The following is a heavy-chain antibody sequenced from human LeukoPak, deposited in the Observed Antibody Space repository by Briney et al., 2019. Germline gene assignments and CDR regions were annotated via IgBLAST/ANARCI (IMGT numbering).Heavy chain of an antibody. V-gene: IGHV4-61*02. D-gene: IGHD5-12*01. Sequence: SQTLSLTCTVSGGSISSGSYYWSWIRQPAGKGLEWMGRIYTSGSTNYNPSLKSRVTISVDTSKNQFSLKLSSVTAADTAVYYCARRNGQDIVATFRRRYYFDYWGQGTLVTVSS. CDR2: IYTSGST. CDR1: GGSISSGSYY. J-gene: IGHJ4*02. CDR3: ARRNGQDIVATFRRRYYFDY.